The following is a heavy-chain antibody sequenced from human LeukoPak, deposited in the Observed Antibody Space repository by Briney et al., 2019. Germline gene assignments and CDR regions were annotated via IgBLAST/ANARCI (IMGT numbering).Heavy chain of an antibody. D-gene: IGHD6-19*01. CDR2: ISAYNGNT. Sequence: GASVKVSCKASGYTFTSYYMHWVRQAPGQGLEWMGWISAYNGNTNYAQKLQGRVTMTTDTSTSTAYMELRSLRSDDTAVYYCARDHSSGWQAWFDPWGQGTLVTVSS. J-gene: IGHJ5*02. CDR1: GYTFTSYY. CDR3: ARDHSSGWQAWFDP. V-gene: IGHV1-18*04.